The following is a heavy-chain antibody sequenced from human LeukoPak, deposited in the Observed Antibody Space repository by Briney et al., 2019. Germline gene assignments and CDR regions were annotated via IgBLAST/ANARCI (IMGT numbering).Heavy chain of an antibody. V-gene: IGHV4-4*02. D-gene: IGHD3-10*01. Sequence: SETLSLTCAVSGGSISSSNWWSWVRQPPGKGLEWIGEIYHSGSTYYNPSLKSRVTISVDTSKNQFSLKLSSVTAADTAVYYCARGSDTRGFDYWGQGTLVTVSS. CDR1: GGSISSSNW. J-gene: IGHJ4*02. CDR2: IYHSGST. CDR3: ARGSDTRGFDY.